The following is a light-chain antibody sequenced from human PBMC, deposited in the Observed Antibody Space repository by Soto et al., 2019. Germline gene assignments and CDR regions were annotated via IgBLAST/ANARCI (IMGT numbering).Light chain of an antibody. CDR1: QDLDRW. CDR2: AAS. J-gene: IGKJ4*01. V-gene: IGKV1-12*01. Sequence: DIQMTQSPSSLYASVGDRVTITCRASQDLDRWLAWYQQKPGEAPKVLIYAASNLRSGVPSRFSGSGSGADFSLTISSLQPEDVATYYCKQSRSFPLTFGGGTKVDIK. CDR3: KQSRSFPLT.